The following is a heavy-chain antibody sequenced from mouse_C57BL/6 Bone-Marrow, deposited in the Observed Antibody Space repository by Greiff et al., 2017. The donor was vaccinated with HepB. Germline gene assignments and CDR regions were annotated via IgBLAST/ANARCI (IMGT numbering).Heavy chain of an antibody. Sequence: QVQLQQPGAELVKPGASVKLSCKASGYTFTSYWMHWVKQRPGQGLEWIGMIHPNSGSTNYNEKFKSKATLTVDKSSSTAYMQLSSLTSEDSAVYYCARSYGSIKRAMDYWGQGTSVTVSS. V-gene: IGHV1-64*01. CDR3: ARSYGSIKRAMDY. CDR1: GYTFTSYW. J-gene: IGHJ4*01. CDR2: IHPNSGST. D-gene: IGHD1-1*01.